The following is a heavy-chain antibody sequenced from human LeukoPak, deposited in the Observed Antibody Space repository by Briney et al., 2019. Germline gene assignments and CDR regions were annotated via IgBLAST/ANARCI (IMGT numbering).Heavy chain of an antibody. V-gene: IGHV4-59*08. J-gene: IGHJ4*02. D-gene: IGHD2/OR15-2a*01. CDR2: IHYTGST. CDR3: ARHGLTSYDY. CDR1: GGSISGYY. Sequence: PSETLSLTCTVSGGSISGYYWSWIRQPPEKGLEWIAYIHYTGSTNYNPSLRSRVTISVDTSKNQFPLKLNSVTAADTAVYYCARHGLTSYDYWGQGTLVTVSS.